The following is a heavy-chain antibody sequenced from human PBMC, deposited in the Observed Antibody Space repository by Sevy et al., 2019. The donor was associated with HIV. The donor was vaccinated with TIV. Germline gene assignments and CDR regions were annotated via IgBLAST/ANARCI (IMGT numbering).Heavy chain of an antibody. CDR3: TTDSKDRGLFALLDY. Sequence: GGSLRLSCAASGFTFSNAWMSWVRQAPGKGLEWVGRIKSKTDGGTTDYAAPVKGRFTISRDDSKNTLYLKMNSLKTQDTAIYFCTTDSKDRGLFALLDYWGQGTLVTVSS. D-gene: IGHD3-10*01. V-gene: IGHV3-15*01. CDR1: GFTFSNAW. J-gene: IGHJ4*02. CDR2: IKSKTDGGTT.